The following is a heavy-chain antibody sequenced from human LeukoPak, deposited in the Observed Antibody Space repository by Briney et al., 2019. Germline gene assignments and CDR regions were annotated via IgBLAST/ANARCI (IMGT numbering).Heavy chain of an antibody. J-gene: IGHJ4*02. CDR1: GYTFTGYC. D-gene: IGHD3-22*01. Sequence: ASVKVSCKASGYTFTGYCMHWVRQAPGQGLEWMGWINPNSGGTNYAQKFQGRVTMTRDTSISTAYMELSRLRSDDTAVYYCARVVLDHYYDSSGYLGTLDYWGQGTLVTVSS. CDR3: ARVVLDHYYDSSGYLGTLDY. CDR2: INPNSGGT. V-gene: IGHV1-2*02.